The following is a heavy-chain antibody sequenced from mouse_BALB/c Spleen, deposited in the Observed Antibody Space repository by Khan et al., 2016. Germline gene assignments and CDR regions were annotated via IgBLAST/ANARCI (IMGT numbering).Heavy chain of an antibody. CDR2: IWAGGST. J-gene: IGHJ4*01. V-gene: IGHV2-9*02. CDR3: ARDSLNWSLYAMDY. Sequence: VQLQESGPGLVAPSQSLSITCTVSGFSLTSYGVHWVRQPPGKGLEWLGVIWAGGSTNYNSALMSRLSISKDNSKSQVFLKMNSLQTDDTAMYYCARDSLNWSLYAMDYWGQGTSVTVSS. D-gene: IGHD4-1*01. CDR1: GFSLTSYG.